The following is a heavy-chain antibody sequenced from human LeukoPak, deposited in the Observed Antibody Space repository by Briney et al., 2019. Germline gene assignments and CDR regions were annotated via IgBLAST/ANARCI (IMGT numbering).Heavy chain of an antibody. CDR2: ISGSGGST. CDR1: GFTFSSYA. J-gene: IGHJ4*02. CDR3: ARDGVVPAATPVRFFDY. D-gene: IGHD2-2*01. Sequence: GGSLRLSCAASGFTFSSYAMSWVRQAPGKGLEWVSAISGSGGSTYYADSVKGRFTISRDNSKNTLYLQMNSLRAEDTAVYYCARDGVVPAATPVRFFDYWGQGTLVTVSS. V-gene: IGHV3-23*01.